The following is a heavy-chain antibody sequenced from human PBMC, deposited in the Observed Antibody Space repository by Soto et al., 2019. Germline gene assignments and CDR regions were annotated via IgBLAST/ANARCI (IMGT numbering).Heavy chain of an antibody. V-gene: IGHV3-23*01. D-gene: IGHD3-22*01. CDR3: ATFYYESSGYLFMGSYFDY. CDR1: GFTFSSYA. CDR2: ISGSGGST. Sequence: PGGSLRLSCAASGFTFSSYAMSWVRQAPGKGLEWVSAISGSGGSTYYADSVKGRFTISRDNSKNTLYLQMNSLRAEDTAVYYWATFYYESSGYLFMGSYFDYWGQGPLVTVSS. J-gene: IGHJ4*02.